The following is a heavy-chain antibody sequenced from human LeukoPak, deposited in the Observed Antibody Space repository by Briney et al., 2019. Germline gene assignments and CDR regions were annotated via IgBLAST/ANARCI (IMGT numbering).Heavy chain of an antibody. V-gene: IGHV1-8*01. CDR3: ARSGDYYGSGTSDY. CDR1: GYTFTSYD. CDR2: MNPNSGNT. D-gene: IGHD3-10*01. Sequence: AASVKVSCKASGYTFTSYDINWVRQATGQGLEWMGWMNPNSGNTGYAQKFQGRVTMTRNTSISTAYMELCSLRSEDTAVYYCARSGDYYGSGTSDYWGQGTLVTVSS. J-gene: IGHJ4*02.